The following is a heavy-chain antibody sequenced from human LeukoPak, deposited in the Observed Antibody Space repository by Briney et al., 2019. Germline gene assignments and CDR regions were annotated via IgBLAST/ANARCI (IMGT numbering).Heavy chain of an antibody. D-gene: IGHD4-17*01. CDR3: ARQSLYGDYVY. CDR1: GYTFTSYW. Sequence: ASVKVSCKASGYTFTSYWIGWVRQMPGKGLEWMGIIYPGDSDTRYSPSFQGQVTISADKSISTAYLQWSSLKASDTAMYYCARQSLYGDYVYWGQGTLVTVSS. V-gene: IGHV5-51*01. J-gene: IGHJ4*02. CDR2: IYPGDSDT.